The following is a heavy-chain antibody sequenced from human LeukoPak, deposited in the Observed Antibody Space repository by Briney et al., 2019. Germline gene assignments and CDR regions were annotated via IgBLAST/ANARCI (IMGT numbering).Heavy chain of an antibody. CDR1: GGSISSSSYY. J-gene: IGHJ4*02. CDR2: IYYSGST. V-gene: IGHV4-39*01. CDR3: ARRDDSSGYHKIFDY. Sequence: SETLSLTCTVSGGSISSSSYYWGWIRQPPGKGLEWIGSIYYSGSTYYNPSLKSRVTISVDTSKNQFYLKLSSLTAADTAVYFCARRDDSSGYHKIFDYWGPGTLVTVSS. D-gene: IGHD3-22*01.